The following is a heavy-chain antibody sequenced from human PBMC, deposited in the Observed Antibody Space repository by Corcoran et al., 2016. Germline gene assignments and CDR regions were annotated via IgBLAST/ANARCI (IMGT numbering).Heavy chain of an antibody. D-gene: IGHD5-18*01. V-gene: IGHV4-59*01. Sequence: QVQLQESGPGLVKPSETLSLTCTVSGGSISGYYWSWFRQPPGKGLEWIAYTHHTGSTSYNPSLRTRLTIFLDTSQSQFSLRLSSVAAADTAVYSCARPFSESRGDNAFDIWGQGIMVTVFS. CDR1: GGSISGYY. CDR3: ARPFSESRGDNAFDI. J-gene: IGHJ3*02. CDR2: THHTGST.